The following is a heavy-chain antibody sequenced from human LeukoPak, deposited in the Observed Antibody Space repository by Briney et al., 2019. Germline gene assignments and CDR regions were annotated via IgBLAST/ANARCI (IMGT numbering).Heavy chain of an antibody. J-gene: IGHJ4*02. CDR1: GGSISSSSYY. V-gene: IGHV4-39*01. CDR2: IYYSGST. D-gene: IGHD2-2*01. Sequence: SGPGLVKPSETLSLTCTVSGGSISSSSYYWGWIRQPPGKGLEWIGSIYYSGSTYYNPSLKSRVTISVDTSKNQFSLKLSSVTAADTTVYYCARLPCGSTSCYGGFDYWGQGTLVTVSS. CDR3: ARLPCGSTSCYGGFDY.